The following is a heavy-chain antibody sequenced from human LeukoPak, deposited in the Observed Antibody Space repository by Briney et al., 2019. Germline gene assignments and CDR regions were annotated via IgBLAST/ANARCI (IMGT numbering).Heavy chain of an antibody. Sequence: PGGSLRLSCAASGFTFSSYAMSWVRQAPGKGLEWVSAISGSGGSTYYADSVKGRFTISRDNAKNSLYLQMNSLRAEDTAVYYCARGTHYCSGGSCYSRLFDYWGQGTLVTVSS. CDR3: ARGTHYCSGGSCYSRLFDY. CDR1: GFTFSSYA. J-gene: IGHJ4*02. CDR2: ISGSGGST. V-gene: IGHV3-23*01. D-gene: IGHD2-15*01.